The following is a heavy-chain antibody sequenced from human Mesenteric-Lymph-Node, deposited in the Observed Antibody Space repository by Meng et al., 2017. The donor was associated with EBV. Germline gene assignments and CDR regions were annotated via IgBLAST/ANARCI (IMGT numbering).Heavy chain of an antibody. D-gene: IGHD2-15*01. CDR1: GGSISSSNL. Sequence: GQSQEAGPRLVKPSGTTSLPCAVSGGSISSSNLWSWVRQPPGKGLEGIGEIFHSGSTNYNPSLRSRVTISVDKSKNQFSLKLSSVTAADTAVYYCAKITNSGGFNYFDYWGQGTLVTVSS. V-gene: IGHV4-4*02. CDR3: AKITNSGGFNYFDY. CDR2: IFHSGST. J-gene: IGHJ4*02.